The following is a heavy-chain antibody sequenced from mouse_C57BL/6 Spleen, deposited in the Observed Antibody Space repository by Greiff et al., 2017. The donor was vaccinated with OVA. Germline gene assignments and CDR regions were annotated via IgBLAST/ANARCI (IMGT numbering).Heavy chain of an antibody. D-gene: IGHD2-4*01. Sequence: EVKLVESGGGLVKPGGSLKLSCAASGFTFSDYGMHWVRQAPEKGLEWVAYISSGSSTIYYADTVKGRFTISRDNAKNTLFLQMTSLRSEDTAMYYCARPGDYAWFAYWGQGTPVTVSA. CDR3: ARPGDYAWFAY. V-gene: IGHV5-17*01. J-gene: IGHJ3*01. CDR1: GFTFSDYG. CDR2: ISSGSSTI.